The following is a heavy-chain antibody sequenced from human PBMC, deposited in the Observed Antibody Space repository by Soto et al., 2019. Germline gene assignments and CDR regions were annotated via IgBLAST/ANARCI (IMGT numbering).Heavy chain of an antibody. CDR1: GFTFSSYA. V-gene: IGHV3-23*01. CDR2: ISGSGGST. J-gene: IGHJ3*02. D-gene: IGHD3-22*01. Sequence: GGSLRLSCAASGFTFSSYAMSWVCQAQGTGLEWVSAISGSGGSTYYADSVKGRFTISRDNSKNTLYLQMNSLRAEDTAVYYCAKDREGAMIVVVQAAFDIWGQGTMVTVSS. CDR3: AKDREGAMIVVVQAAFDI.